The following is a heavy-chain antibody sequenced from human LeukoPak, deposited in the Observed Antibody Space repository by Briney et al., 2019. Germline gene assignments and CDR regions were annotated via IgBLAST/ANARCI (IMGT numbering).Heavy chain of an antibody. Sequence: SETLSLTCTVSGASVSAYYWTWIRQPPGKRLEWLGYIHYSGSTNYNPSLNSRDTMSLDASKNQLSLKLSSVSAADTAVYYCVQVRLAGLFDPWGQGTLVTVSS. CDR3: VQVRLAGLFDP. D-gene: IGHD3-3*02. CDR1: GASVSAYY. CDR2: IHYSGST. V-gene: IGHV4-59*02. J-gene: IGHJ5*02.